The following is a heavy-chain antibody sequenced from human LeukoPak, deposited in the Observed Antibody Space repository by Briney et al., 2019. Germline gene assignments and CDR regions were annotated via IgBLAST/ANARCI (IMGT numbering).Heavy chain of an antibody. CDR1: GGSFSGYY. D-gene: IGHD3-10*01. V-gene: IGHV4-34*09. CDR3: ARVVRGIFDY. J-gene: IGHJ4*02. Sequence: PSETLSLTCAVYGGSFSGYYWSWIRQPPGKGLEWIGEINHSGSTNYNPSLKSRVTISVDTSKNQFSLKLSSVTAADTAVYYCARVVRGIFDYWGQGTLVTVSS. CDR2: INHSGST.